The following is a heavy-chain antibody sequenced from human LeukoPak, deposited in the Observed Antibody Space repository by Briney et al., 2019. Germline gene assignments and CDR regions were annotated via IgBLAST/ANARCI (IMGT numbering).Heavy chain of an antibody. CDR2: IYYSGST. Sequence: SETLSLTCTVSGGPISSYYWSWIRQPPGKGLEWIGYIYYSGSTNYNPSLKSRVTISVDTSKNQFSLKLSSVTAADTAAYYCARADNWGSSWYFDYWGQGTLVTVSS. J-gene: IGHJ4*02. CDR3: ARADNWGSSWYFDY. D-gene: IGHD7-27*01. CDR1: GGPISSYY. V-gene: IGHV4-59*01.